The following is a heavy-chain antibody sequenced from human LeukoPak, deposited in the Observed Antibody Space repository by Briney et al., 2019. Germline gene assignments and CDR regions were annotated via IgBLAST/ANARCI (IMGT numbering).Heavy chain of an antibody. J-gene: IGHJ5*02. V-gene: IGHV4-34*01. CDR1: GGSFSGYY. Sequence: PSETLSLTCAVYGGSFSGYYWSWIRQPPGEGLEWIGEINHSGSTNYNPSLKSRVTISVDTSKNNFSLKLSSVTAADTAVYYCASRRIMITFGGVIVIPENWFDPWGQGTLVTVSS. CDR3: ASRRIMITFGGVIVIPENWFDP. CDR2: INHSGST. D-gene: IGHD3-16*02.